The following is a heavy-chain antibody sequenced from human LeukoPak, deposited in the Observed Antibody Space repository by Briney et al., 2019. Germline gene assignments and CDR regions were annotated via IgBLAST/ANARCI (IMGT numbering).Heavy chain of an antibody. CDR2: VSGSGGST. D-gene: IGHD1-26*01. CDR1: GFTFSSNT. CDR3: AKALSGSYYFDF. Sequence: GGPLRLTCAASGFTFSSNTMRWVRQAPGKGLEWVSTVSGSGGSTYYADSVKGRFTISRDNSKNTLYLQMNSLRAEDTAVYYCAKALSGSYYFDFWGQGTLVTVSS. J-gene: IGHJ4*02. V-gene: IGHV3-23*01.